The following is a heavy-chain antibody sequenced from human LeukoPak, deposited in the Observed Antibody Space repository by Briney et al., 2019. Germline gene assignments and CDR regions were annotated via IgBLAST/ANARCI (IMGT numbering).Heavy chain of an antibody. V-gene: IGHV3-30*04. Sequence: GGSLRLSCAASGFTFSTYAMHWVRQAPGKGLEWVGLILNDGSHKKYADSVKGRFTISRDNAKKSLYLQMNSLRAEDTAVYYCAGPMGPAAIFGFDYWGQGTLVTVSS. D-gene: IGHD2-2*01. CDR3: AGPMGPAAIFGFDY. CDR2: ILNDGSHK. J-gene: IGHJ4*02. CDR1: GFTFSTYA.